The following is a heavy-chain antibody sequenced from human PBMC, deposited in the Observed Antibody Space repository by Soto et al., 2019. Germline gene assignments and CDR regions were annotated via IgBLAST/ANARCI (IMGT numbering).Heavy chain of an antibody. CDR3: ARASGEFPDKSSSDQDYYYYGMDV. CDR2: ISAYNGNT. Sequence: QVQLVQSGAEVKKPGASVKVSCKASGYTFTSYGISWVRQAPGQGLEWMGWISAYNGNTNYAQKLQGRVTMTTDTSTSTAYMELRSLRSDDTAVYYCARASGEFPDKSSSDQDYYYYGMDVWGQGTTVTVSS. D-gene: IGHD6-6*01. CDR1: GYTFTSYG. V-gene: IGHV1-18*01. J-gene: IGHJ6*02.